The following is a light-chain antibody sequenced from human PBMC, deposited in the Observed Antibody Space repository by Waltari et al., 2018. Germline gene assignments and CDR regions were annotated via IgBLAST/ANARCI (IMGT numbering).Light chain of an antibody. Sequence: DIQMTQSPSSLSPSVGDRIIITCRASQDINRNLNGYQKQVGKAPKLLIYGASNLQSGVPSRFSGSGSETDYTLIISSLQPEDSASYCCQQSHSVPYTFGQETKLVIK. CDR1: QDINRN. CDR2: GAS. V-gene: IGKV1-39*01. CDR3: QQSHSVPYT. J-gene: IGKJ2*01.